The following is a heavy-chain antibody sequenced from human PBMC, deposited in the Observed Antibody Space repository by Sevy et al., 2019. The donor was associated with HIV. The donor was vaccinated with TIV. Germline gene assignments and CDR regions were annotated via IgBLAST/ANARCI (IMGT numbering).Heavy chain of an antibody. CDR2: ISSSSSYI. D-gene: IGHD2-15*01. Sequence: GGSLRLSCAASGFTFSSYNMNWVRQAPGKGLEWVSSISSSSSYIYYADSVKGRFTIFRDNAKDSLYLQMNTLRAEDTAVYYCARVVAYCSGGSCFAGYYYGMDVWGQGTTVTVSS. J-gene: IGHJ6*02. V-gene: IGHV3-21*01. CDR3: ARVVAYCSGGSCFAGYYYGMDV. CDR1: GFTFSSYN.